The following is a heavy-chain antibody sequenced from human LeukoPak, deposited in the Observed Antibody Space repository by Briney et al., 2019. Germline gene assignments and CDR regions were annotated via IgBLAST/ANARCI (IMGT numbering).Heavy chain of an antibody. V-gene: IGHV4-59*01. J-gene: IGHJ4*02. D-gene: IGHD3-10*02. Sequence: PSETLSLTCTVSGGSISSYYWSWIRQPPGKGLEWIGYIYYSGSTNYNPSLKSRVTISVDTSKNQFSLKLSSVTAAVTAVYYCARDRGGLFPDYWGQGTLVTVSS. CDR3: ARDRGGLFPDY. CDR2: IYYSGST. CDR1: GGSISSYY.